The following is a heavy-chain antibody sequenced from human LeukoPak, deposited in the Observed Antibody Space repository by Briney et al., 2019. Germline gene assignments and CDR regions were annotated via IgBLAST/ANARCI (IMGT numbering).Heavy chain of an antibody. D-gene: IGHD2-8*02. CDR3: ARDTAGGTFRFDP. CDR2: ITSSYTI. J-gene: IGHJ5*02. Sequence: GGSLRLSCAASGFTFSDYYTTWIRQAPGKGLEWVSYITSSYTIYYADSVKGRFTISRDNAKNSLYLQMNSLRAEDTAIYYCARDTAGGTFRFDPWGQGTLVTVSS. V-gene: IGHV3-11*01. CDR1: GFTFSDYY.